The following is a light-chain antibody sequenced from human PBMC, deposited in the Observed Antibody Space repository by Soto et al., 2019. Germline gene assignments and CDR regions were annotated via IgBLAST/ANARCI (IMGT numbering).Light chain of an antibody. CDR2: GAS. CDR3: QQYNNWPLT. V-gene: IGKV3-15*01. CDR1: ERIYSAY. J-gene: IGKJ4*01. Sequence: EIVLTQSPATLSVSPGERVTLSCRASERIYSAYLGWYQQKPGQAPRLLISGASTRATGIPARFTGSGSGTEFTLTISSLQSEDFVVYYCQQYNNWPLTFGGGTKVDIK.